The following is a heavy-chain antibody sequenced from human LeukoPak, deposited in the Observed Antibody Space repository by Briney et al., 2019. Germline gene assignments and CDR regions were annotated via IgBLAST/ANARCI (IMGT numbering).Heavy chain of an antibody. J-gene: IGHJ3*02. CDR1: GYSLTSYW. D-gene: IGHD5-18*01. V-gene: IGHV5-51*01. CDR3: ARHVDTAMVIGHAFDI. Sequence: GESLKISCKGSGYSLTSYWIGWVRQMPGKGLEWMGIIYPGDSDTRYSPSFQGQVTISADKSISTAYLQWSSLKASDTAMYYCARHVDTAMVIGHAFDIWGQGTMVTVSS. CDR2: IYPGDSDT.